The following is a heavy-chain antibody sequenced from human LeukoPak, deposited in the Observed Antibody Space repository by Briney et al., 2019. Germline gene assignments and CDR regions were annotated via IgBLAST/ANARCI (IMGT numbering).Heavy chain of an antibody. V-gene: IGHV4-39*01. CDR3: AIYSSRRNWFDP. D-gene: IGHD6-13*01. J-gene: IGHJ5*02. CDR2: IYYSGST. CDR1: GGSISSSSYY. Sequence: SETLSLTCTVSGGSISSSSYYWGWIRQPPGKGLEWIGSIYYSGSTYYNPSLKSRVTISVDASKNQFSLKLSSVTAADTAVYYCAIYSSRRNWFDPWGQGTLVTVSS.